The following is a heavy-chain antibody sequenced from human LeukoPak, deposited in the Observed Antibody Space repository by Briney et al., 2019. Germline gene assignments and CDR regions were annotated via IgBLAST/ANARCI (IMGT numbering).Heavy chain of an antibody. CDR1: GFTFSGFA. J-gene: IGHJ3*02. Sequence: PGGSLRLSCAASGFTFSGFAMSWVRQAPGKGLEWAAIISGSGSDTFYVDSAKGRFTVSRDNSKNMMYLQMNRLRAEDTAVYHCAKDVELLWFGNFFLDAFDMWGQGTMVTVSS. D-gene: IGHD3-10*01. CDR3: AKDVELLWFGNFFLDAFDM. V-gene: IGHV3-23*01. CDR2: ISGSGSDT.